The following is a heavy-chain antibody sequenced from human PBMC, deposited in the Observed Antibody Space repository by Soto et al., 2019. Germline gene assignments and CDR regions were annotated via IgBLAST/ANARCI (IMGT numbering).Heavy chain of an antibody. CDR1: GGTFSSYA. D-gene: IGHD2-2*03. CDR2: IIPIFGTA. V-gene: IGHV1-69*13. J-gene: IGHJ6*02. Sequence: ASVKVSCKASGGTFSSYAISWVRQAPGQGLEWMGGIIPIFGTANYAQKFQGRVTITADESTSTAYMELSSLRSEDTAVYYCAREWMDNPSNYYYYYGMDVWGQGTTVTVSS. CDR3: AREWMDNPSNYYYYYGMDV.